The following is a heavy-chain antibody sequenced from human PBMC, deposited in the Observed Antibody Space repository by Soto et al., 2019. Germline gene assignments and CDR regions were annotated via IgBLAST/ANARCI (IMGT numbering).Heavy chain of an antibody. D-gene: IGHD3-10*01. CDR1: GFSLSTSGVG. CDR3: VRLLWCGELT. Sequence: QITLKESGPTLVKPTQTLTLTCTISGFSLSTSGVGVGWIRQPPGKALDWLALIYWDGDKRYSPSLKSRLTITKDTAKNQVVLTMTNMDPVETATYYCVRLLWCGELTWGQGTLVTVSS. CDR2: IYWDGDK. J-gene: IGHJ4*02. V-gene: IGHV2-5*02.